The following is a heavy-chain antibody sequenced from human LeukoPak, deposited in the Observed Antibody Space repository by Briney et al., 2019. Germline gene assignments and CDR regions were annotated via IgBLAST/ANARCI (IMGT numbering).Heavy chain of an antibody. Sequence: SETLSLACTVSGGSISGYYWSWIRQPPGKGLEWIGEINHSGNTNSNPSLKSRVTMSVDTSKNQFSLKLSSLTAADTAVYYCARRLTSGYYGSGSYYHRVNWFDPWGQGTLVTVSS. D-gene: IGHD3-10*01. J-gene: IGHJ5*02. CDR1: GGSISGYY. CDR2: INHSGNT. V-gene: IGHV4-34*01. CDR3: ARRLTSGYYGSGSYYHRVNWFDP.